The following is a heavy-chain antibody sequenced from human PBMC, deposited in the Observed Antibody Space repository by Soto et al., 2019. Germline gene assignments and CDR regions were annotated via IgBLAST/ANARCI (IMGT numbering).Heavy chain of an antibody. J-gene: IGHJ4*02. D-gene: IGHD2-21*01. CDR2: IYHNGIT. Sequence: QVQLKQSGPGLVRPSGTLSLTCRVSGTSISSSYWWAWVRQSPGKGLEWIGEIYHNGITNYNPSRKSRVSMSTDKSKNQFSLKLTSVAAAAPAVYCCATAPPRIGVVLSEFPTWCQGTLVTVSS. CDR1: GTSISSSYW. V-gene: IGHV4-4*01. CDR3: ATAPPRIGVVLSEFPT.